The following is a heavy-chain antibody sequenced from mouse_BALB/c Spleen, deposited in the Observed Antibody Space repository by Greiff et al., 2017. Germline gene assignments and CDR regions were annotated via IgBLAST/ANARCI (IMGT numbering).Heavy chain of an antibody. CDR1: GFTFSSYG. Sequence: EVKLLESGGDLVKPGGSLKLSCAASGFTFSSYGMSWVRQTPDKRLEWVATISSGGSYTYYPDSVKGRFTIARDNAKNTLYLQMSSLKSEDTAMYDCAIQGDYYGSSYLFDYWGQGTTLTVSS. CDR2: ISSGGSYT. V-gene: IGHV5-6*01. D-gene: IGHD1-1*01. CDR3: AIQGDYYGSSYLFDY. J-gene: IGHJ2*01.